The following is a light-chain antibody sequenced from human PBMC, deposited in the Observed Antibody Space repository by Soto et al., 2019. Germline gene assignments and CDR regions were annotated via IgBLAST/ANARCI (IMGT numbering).Light chain of an antibody. Sequence: DILLAEFTATLSLSPGESSTLSCMPSQSVRRYLAWYQQKPGQAPRLLIYDASTRATGIPARFSGSGSETDFTLTITSLEPEDFAVYYCQQRNNGLPITFGQGARLEI. J-gene: IGKJ5*01. V-gene: IGKV3-11*01. CDR2: DAS. CDR1: QSVRRY. CDR3: QQRNNGLPIT.